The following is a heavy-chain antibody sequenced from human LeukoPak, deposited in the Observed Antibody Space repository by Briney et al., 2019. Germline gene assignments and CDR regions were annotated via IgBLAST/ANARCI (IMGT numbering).Heavy chain of an antibody. J-gene: IGHJ4*02. D-gene: IGHD3-10*01. CDR1: GYTFTSYA. CDR2: INAGNGNT. Sequence: GASVTVSCKASGYTFTSYAMHWVRQAPGQRLEWMGWINAGNGNTKYSQKFQGRVTITRDTYASTAYMELSSLRSEDTAVYYCAKVKVGFGEMAYFDYWGQGTLVTVSS. V-gene: IGHV1-3*01. CDR3: AKVKVGFGEMAYFDY.